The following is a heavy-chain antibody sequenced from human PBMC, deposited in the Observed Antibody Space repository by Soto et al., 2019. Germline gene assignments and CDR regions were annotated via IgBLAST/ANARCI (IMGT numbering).Heavy chain of an antibody. D-gene: IGHD4-4*01. Sequence: QVQLVESGGGVVQPGRSLRLSCAASGFTFSSYGMHWVPQAPGKGLEWVTLISSDGNKKYYGDSVQGRFTISRDNSKNTLYLEMDSLRPEDTAIYYCAKDQRGSNYGYFQYWGQGTLVTVSS. CDR3: AKDQRGSNYGYFQY. CDR1: GFTFSSYG. J-gene: IGHJ1*01. V-gene: IGHV3-30*18. CDR2: ISSDGNKK.